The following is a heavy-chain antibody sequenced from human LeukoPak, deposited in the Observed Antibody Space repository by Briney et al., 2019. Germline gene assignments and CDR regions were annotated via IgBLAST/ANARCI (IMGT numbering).Heavy chain of an antibody. CDR3: ARDRSYGSGNYYPDY. CDR1: GFTFSTYG. V-gene: IGHV3-33*01. J-gene: IGHJ4*02. D-gene: IGHD3-10*01. Sequence: PGGSLRLFCAASGFTFSTYGMHWVRQAAGKGLEWVALVWYDGSDRFYEDSVKGRFTISRDNSKNTLYLQMNSLRAEDTAVYYCARDRSYGSGNYYPDYWGQGTLVTVSS. CDR2: VWYDGSDR.